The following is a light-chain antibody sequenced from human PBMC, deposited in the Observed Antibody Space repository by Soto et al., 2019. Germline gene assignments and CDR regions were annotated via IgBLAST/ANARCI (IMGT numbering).Light chain of an antibody. CDR3: LQANNYPWT. CDR1: EDVRHD. Sequence: AIQVTQSPSSLSASVGDRVTITCRTSEDVRHDLAWFQRRPGKAPNLLIYSATRLQSGVPSRFSGSGSGTDFTLIISSLQPEDFATYYCLQANNYPWTFGLGTKVDI. J-gene: IGKJ1*01. V-gene: IGKV1-6*01. CDR2: SAT.